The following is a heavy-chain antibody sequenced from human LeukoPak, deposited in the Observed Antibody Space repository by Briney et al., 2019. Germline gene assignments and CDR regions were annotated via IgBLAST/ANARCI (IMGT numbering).Heavy chain of an antibody. Sequence: GASVKVSCKASGYTFTGYYMHWVRQAPGQGLEWMGWINPNSGDTNYAQRFQGRVTMTRDTSISTAYMELSSLRSDDTAVHYCARSRAEWLLSDDYWGQGTLVTVSS. D-gene: IGHD3-3*01. CDR2: INPNSGDT. J-gene: IGHJ4*02. V-gene: IGHV1-2*02. CDR1: GYTFTGYY. CDR3: ARSRAEWLLSDDY.